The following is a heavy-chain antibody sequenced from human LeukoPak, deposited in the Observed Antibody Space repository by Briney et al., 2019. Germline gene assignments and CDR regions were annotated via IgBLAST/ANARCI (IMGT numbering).Heavy chain of an antibody. CDR1: GGSISSSSYY. CDR3: AKEGLELPRAFDI. Sequence: SETLSLTCTVSGGSISSSSYYWGWIRQPPGKGLEWIGSIYYSGSTYYNPSLKSRVTISVDTSKNQFSLKLSSVTAADTAVYYCAKEGLELPRAFDIWGQGTMVTVSS. CDR2: IYYSGST. D-gene: IGHD1-7*01. V-gene: IGHV4-39*07. J-gene: IGHJ3*02.